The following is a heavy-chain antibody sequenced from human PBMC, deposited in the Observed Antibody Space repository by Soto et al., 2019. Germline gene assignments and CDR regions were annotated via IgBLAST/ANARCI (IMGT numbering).Heavy chain of an antibody. CDR3: AREGNLGRWLQPLDF. CDR1: GDSISAYS. J-gene: IGHJ4*02. V-gene: IGHV4-59*01. D-gene: IGHD5-12*01. Sequence: QVQLQVSAPGLVKPSETLSLTCTVSGDSISAYSWSWVRQPPGKGLEWIGNIHYNGNTKYNPSLKSRVSMSVDTSKNQFSLRLISVTAAHTAKYFCAREGNLGRWLQPLDFWGQGTLVTVSS. CDR2: IHYNGNT.